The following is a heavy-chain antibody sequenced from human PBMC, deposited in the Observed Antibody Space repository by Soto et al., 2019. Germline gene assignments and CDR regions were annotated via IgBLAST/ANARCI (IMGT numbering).Heavy chain of an antibody. CDR3: ARRGYGDYGVHYYDGMDV. CDR1: GGTFSSYA. J-gene: IGHJ6*02. D-gene: IGHD4-17*01. CDR2: IIPIFGTA. V-gene: IGHV1-69*06. Sequence: QVQLVQSGAEVKKPGSSVKVSCKASGGTFSSYAISWVRQAPGQGLEWMGGIIPIFGTANYAQKFQGRGTITADKSPSTAYMELSSLRSEDTAVYYCARRGYGDYGVHYYDGMDVWGQGTTVPVSS.